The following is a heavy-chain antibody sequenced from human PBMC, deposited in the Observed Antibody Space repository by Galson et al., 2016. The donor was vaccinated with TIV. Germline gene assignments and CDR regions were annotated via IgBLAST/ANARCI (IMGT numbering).Heavy chain of an antibody. D-gene: IGHD3-10*01. Sequence: SVKVSCKASGGTFSNYGVSWVRQAPGQGLEWMGGISPIFGVPKYGEKFKGRLTITADDSKSTVYMELSSLRSEDTAVYYCAGGFRKLRFYGSGSYLYFDYWGQGTLVTVSS. CDR2: ISPIFGVP. V-gene: IGHV1-69*13. CDR3: AGGFRKLRFYGSGSYLYFDY. CDR1: GGTFSNYG. J-gene: IGHJ4*02.